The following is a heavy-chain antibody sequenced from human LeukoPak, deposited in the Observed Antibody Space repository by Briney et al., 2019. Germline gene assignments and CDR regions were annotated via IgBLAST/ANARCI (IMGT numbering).Heavy chain of an antibody. CDR3: TTGRIQLWHDYYYYYYYMDV. V-gene: IGHV3-15*01. Sequence: GGSLRLSCAASGFTFSNAWMSWVRQAPGKGLEWVGRIKSKTDGGTTDYAAPVKGRFTISRDDSKNTLYLQMNSLKTEDTAVYYCTTGRIQLWHDYYYYYYYMDVLGKGTTVTVSS. D-gene: IGHD5-18*01. CDR2: IKSKTDGGTT. CDR1: GFTFSNAW. J-gene: IGHJ6*03.